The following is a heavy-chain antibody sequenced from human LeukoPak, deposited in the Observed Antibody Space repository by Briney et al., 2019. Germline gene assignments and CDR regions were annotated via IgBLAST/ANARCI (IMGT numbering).Heavy chain of an antibody. CDR1: GFTFDDYA. J-gene: IGHJ4*02. V-gene: IGHV3-43*01. D-gene: IGHD5-18*01. CDR3: AKDFTAMVRGGDY. Sequence: PGGSLRLSCAASGFTFDDYAMHWVRQAPGKGLEWVSLISWDGGSTYYADSVKGRFTISRDNSKNSLYLQMNSLRTEDTALYHCAKDFTAMVRGGDYWGQGTLVTVSS. CDR2: ISWDGGST.